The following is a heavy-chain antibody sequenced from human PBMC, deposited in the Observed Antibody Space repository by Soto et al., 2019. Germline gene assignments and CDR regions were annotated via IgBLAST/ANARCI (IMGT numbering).Heavy chain of an antibody. V-gene: IGHV4-4*07. CDR1: GASISDNY. CDR2: VYSSGSA. D-gene: IGHD3-22*01. CDR3: ARENYYYDTSGYYYVFDY. J-gene: IGHJ4*02. Sequence: SETLSLTCTVSGASISDNYWNWIRQPAGKGLEWIGRVYSSGSAKYNPSLKSRVTMSVDTSKSQFSLRLNSVTAADAAVYYCARENYYYDTSGYYYVFDYWGQGTLVTSPQ.